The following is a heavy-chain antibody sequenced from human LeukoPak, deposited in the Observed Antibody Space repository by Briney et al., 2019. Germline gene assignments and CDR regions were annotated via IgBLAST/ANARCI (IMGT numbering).Heavy chain of an antibody. V-gene: IGHV4-39*07. D-gene: IGHD6-19*01. J-gene: IGHJ4*02. Sequence: SETLSLTCTVSGGSISSTTYYWGWIRQPPGKGLEWIGSIYYSGSTYYNPSLKSRVTISVDTSKNQFSLKLSSVTAADTAVYYCARVGLPSGWFVGVFDYWGQGTLVTVSS. CDR2: IYYSGST. CDR1: GGSISSTTYY. CDR3: ARVGLPSGWFVGVFDY.